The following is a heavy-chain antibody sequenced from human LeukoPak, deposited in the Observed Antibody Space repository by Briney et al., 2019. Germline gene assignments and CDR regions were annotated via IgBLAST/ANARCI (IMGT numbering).Heavy chain of an antibody. J-gene: IGHJ3*02. CDR2: INPSGGST. CDR1: GYTFTSYY. D-gene: IGHD1-26*01. Sequence: ASVKVSCKASGYTFTSYYMHWMRQAPGQGLEWMGIINPSGGSTSYAQKFQGRVTMTRDTSTSTVYMELSSLRSEDTAVYYCARGGSYYVEEVDAFDIWGQGTMVTVSS. CDR3: ARGGSYYVEEVDAFDI. V-gene: IGHV1-46*01.